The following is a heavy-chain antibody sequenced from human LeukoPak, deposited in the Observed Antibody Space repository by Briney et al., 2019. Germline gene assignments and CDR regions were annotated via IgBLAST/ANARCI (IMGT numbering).Heavy chain of an antibody. CDR3: ARGPLTTPLPY. Sequence: GGSLTLSCAASGFTVCSNYMSWVRQAPGKGLEWVSVIYSGGSTYYAHSVKGRFTISRDNSKNTLYLQMNSLRAEDTAVYYCARGPLTTPLPYWGEGSLVTVSS. D-gene: IGHD4-17*01. J-gene: IGHJ4*02. V-gene: IGHV3-66*01. CDR1: GFTVCSNY. CDR2: IYSGGST.